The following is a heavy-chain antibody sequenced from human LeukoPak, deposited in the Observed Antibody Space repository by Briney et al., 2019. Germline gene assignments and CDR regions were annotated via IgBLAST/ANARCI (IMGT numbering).Heavy chain of an antibody. V-gene: IGHV3-7*04. J-gene: IGHJ4*02. CDR1: GFAFSSYW. D-gene: IGHD3-9*01. Sequence: GGSLRLSCAASGFAFSSYWMSWVRQAPGKGLEWVVNINQDESEKYYVDSVKGRFTISRDNAKNSLYLQMNSLRAEDTAVYYCARELRYFDWLLSEFDYWGQGTLVTVSS. CDR3: ARELRYFDWLLSEFDY. CDR2: INQDESEK.